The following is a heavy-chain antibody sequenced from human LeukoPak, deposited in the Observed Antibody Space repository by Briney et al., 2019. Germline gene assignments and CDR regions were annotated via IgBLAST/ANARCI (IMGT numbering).Heavy chain of an antibody. V-gene: IGHV1-46*01. Sequence: ASVKVSCKASGYIFITYYIHWVRQAPGQGLEWMGIINPSVGTTTYAQKFQSRVSMTRDMSTNTVYMELSSLRSEDTAVYYCAKANFYYGSGSNSGYYMDVWGKGTTVAVSS. J-gene: IGHJ6*03. CDR1: GYIFITYY. CDR3: AKANFYYGSGSNSGYYMDV. D-gene: IGHD3-10*01. CDR2: INPSVGTT.